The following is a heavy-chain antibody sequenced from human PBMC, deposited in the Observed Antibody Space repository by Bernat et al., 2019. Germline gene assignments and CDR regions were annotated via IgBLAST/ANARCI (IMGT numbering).Heavy chain of an antibody. CDR3: ARARGKRHRTYYYYYGMDV. D-gene: IGHD1-14*01. Sequence: EVQLLQSGGGLEQPGGSLRLSCAGSGFTFSSCAMTWVRQAPGKGLEWVSSISSASSYMYYADSVKGRFTISRDNAKNSLYLQMNSLRAEDTAVYYCARARGKRHRTYYYYYGMDVWGQGTTVTVSS. V-gene: IGHV3-21*01. CDR2: ISSASSYM. J-gene: IGHJ6*02. CDR1: GFTFSSCA.